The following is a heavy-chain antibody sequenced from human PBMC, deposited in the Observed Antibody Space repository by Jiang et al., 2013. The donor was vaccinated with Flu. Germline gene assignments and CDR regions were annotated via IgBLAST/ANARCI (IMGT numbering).Heavy chain of an antibody. V-gene: IGHV3-30-3*01. J-gene: IGHJ4*01. CDR1: GFTFSSYA. CDR3: ARDRYDGGGWYNYFDY. CDR2: ISFDGTKR. D-gene: IGHD6-19*01. Sequence: QLLESGGGVVQPGMSLRLSCAASGFTFSSYAMHWVRQTPGKGLEWVAVISFDGTKRLYADSVKGRFTISRDTSKNTLYLEVSSLRTEDTAVYYCARDRYDGGGWYNYFDYWG.